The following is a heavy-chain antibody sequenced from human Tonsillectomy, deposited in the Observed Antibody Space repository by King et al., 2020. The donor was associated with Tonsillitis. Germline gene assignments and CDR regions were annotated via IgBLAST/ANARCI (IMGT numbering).Heavy chain of an antibody. CDR3: ARHDSSGYVGGGFDY. CDR2: INWIGGST. D-gene: IGHD3-22*01. V-gene: IGHV3-20*04. Sequence: QLVQSGGGVVRPGGSLRLSCAASGFTFDGYGMSWVRQAPGKGLEWGSGINWIGGSTGYADSVKGRFTNSRDNAKNSLYLQMNSLRAEDTALYYCARHDSSGYVGGGFDYWGQGTLVTVSS. CDR1: GFTFDGYG. J-gene: IGHJ4*02.